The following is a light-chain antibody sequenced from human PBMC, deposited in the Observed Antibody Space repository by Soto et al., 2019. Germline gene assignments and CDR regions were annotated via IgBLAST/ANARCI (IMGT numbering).Light chain of an antibody. CDR1: SSDVGGYNY. CDR3: SSYTGSSTLV. V-gene: IGLV2-14*01. CDR2: AVT. Sequence: QSALTQPASVSGSPGQSITISCTGTSSDVGGYNYVSWYQQHPGKAPKLMIYAVTNRPSGVSNRFSGSKSGNTASLTISGLQAEDEADYYCSSYTGSSTLVFGTGTKVTVL. J-gene: IGLJ1*01.